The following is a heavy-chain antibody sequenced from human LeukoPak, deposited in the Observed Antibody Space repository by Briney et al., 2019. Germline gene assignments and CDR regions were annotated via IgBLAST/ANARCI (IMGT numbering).Heavy chain of an antibody. D-gene: IGHD6-6*01. J-gene: IGHJ3*02. CDR3: ARTSAARYAFDI. CDR2: ISSSGSTI. V-gene: IGHV3-48*03. CDR1: GFTFSSYE. Sequence: GGSVRLSCAASGFTFSSYEMNWVRQAPGKGLEWVSYISSSGSTIYYADSVKGRFTISRDNAKNTLYLQMNSLRAEDTAVYYCARTSAARYAFDIWGQGTMVTVSS.